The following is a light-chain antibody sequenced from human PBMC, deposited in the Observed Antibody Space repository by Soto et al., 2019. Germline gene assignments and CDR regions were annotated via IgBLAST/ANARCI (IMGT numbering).Light chain of an antibody. J-gene: IGLJ3*02. CDR1: SSDIGNYNY. CDR2: EVS. Sequence: QSALTQPRAASGSPGQSVTSSCTGTSSDIGNYNYVSWYQQYPGKAPQLRIYEVSKRPSGIPDRFSCSQSGDTASLNVSGLHAEDDAYYYCSSSVNGHTRLFGGGTKLTVL. CDR3: SSSVNGHTRL. V-gene: IGLV2-8*01.